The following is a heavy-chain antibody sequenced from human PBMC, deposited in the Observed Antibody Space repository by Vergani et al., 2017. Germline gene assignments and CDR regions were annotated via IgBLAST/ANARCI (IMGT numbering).Heavy chain of an antibody. J-gene: IGHJ6*02. CDR2: IPDSGDT. V-gene: IGHV4-38-2*01. CDR1: DSSIMTNPY. D-gene: IGHD3-10*01. CDR3: ARHRGSGGFFPSSYFYGMDV. Sequence: QVQLQESGPGLVKPSETLTLTCDVSDSSIMTNPYWGWFRQSPGKGLEWIGCIPDSGDTHYNSSLKSRVSISIVSSSKFSLSLPSVTAADPAIYYCARHRGSGGFFPSSYFYGMDVWVHGTTGTVSS.